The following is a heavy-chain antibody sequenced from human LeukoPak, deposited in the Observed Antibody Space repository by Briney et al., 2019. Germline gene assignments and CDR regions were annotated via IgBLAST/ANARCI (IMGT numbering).Heavy chain of an antibody. V-gene: IGHV3-33*01. Sequence: GRSLRLSCEASGFSFSSHGMHWVRQAPGKGLEWVAVIWYDGSNKYYADSVKGRFTISRDNSKNMLYVEVNSLRAEDTAVYYCVRWGPSKAMDVWGKGTTVTVSP. CDR2: IWYDGSNK. D-gene: IGHD7-27*01. J-gene: IGHJ6*04. CDR3: VRWGPSKAMDV. CDR1: GFSFSSHG.